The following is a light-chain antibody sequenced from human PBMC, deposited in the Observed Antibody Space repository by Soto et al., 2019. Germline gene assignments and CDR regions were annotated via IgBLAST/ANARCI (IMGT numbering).Light chain of an antibody. CDR3: QQYYTSPDT. V-gene: IGKV4-1*01. J-gene: IGKJ2*01. Sequence: DIVMTQSPDSLAVSLGERATINCKSSQSVLFRSDNKNYLAWYQQRSGQPPKLLIYWASTRESGVPDRFSGSGSGTDFTLAISSLQAEDVAVYYCQQYYTSPDTFGQGTKLEIE. CDR2: WAS. CDR1: QSVLFRSDNKNY.